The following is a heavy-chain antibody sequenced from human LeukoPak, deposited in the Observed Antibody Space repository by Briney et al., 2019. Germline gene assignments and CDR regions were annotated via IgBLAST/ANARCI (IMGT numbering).Heavy chain of an antibody. V-gene: IGHV4-34*01. CDR3: ARHGRGPLPTPDAFDI. CDR2: INHSGST. D-gene: IGHD1-26*01. J-gene: IGHJ3*02. Sequence: SETLSLTCAVYGGSFSGYYWSWIRQPPGKGLEWIGEINHSGSTNYNPSLKSRVTISVDTSKNQFSLKLSSVTAADTAVYYCARHGRGPLPTPDAFDIWGQGTMVTVSS. CDR1: GGSFSGYY.